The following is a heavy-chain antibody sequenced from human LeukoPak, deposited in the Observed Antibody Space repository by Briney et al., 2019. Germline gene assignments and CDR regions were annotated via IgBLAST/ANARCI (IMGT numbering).Heavy chain of an antibody. V-gene: IGHV1-2*02. CDR1: RYTFTGYY. CDR3: ARDQEHSVSGGG. Sequence: ASVKVSCKASRYTFTGYYMHWVRQAPGQGLEWMGWINPNSGGTNYAQKFQGRVTMTRDTSISTAYMELSRLRSDDTAVYYCARDQEHSVSGGGWGQGTLVTVSS. D-gene: IGHD6-6*01. J-gene: IGHJ4*02. CDR2: INPNSGGT.